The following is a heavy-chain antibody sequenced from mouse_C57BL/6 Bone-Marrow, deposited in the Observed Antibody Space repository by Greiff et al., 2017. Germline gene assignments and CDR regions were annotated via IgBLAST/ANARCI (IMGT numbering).Heavy chain of an antibody. CDR2: IYPRSGNT. CDR1: GYTFTSYG. CDR3: ARDYYGNYERFAY. V-gene: IGHV1-81*01. J-gene: IGHJ3*01. D-gene: IGHD2-1*01. Sequence: VQLQQSGAELARPGASVKLSCKASGYTFTSYGISWVKQRTGQGLEWIGEIYPRSGNTYYNEKFKGKATLTADKSSSTACMELRSLTSEDSAVYFCARDYYGNYERFAYWGQGTLVTVSA.